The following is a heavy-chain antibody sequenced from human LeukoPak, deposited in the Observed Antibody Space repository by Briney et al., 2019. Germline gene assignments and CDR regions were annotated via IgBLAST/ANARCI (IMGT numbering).Heavy chain of an antibody. Sequence: GGSLRLSCAASGFTLDDYAMHWVRHARGKGLEWVSLISGDGGSTYYADSVKGRFTISRDNSKNSLYLQMNSLRTEDTALYYCAKAGMGATLYYGMDVWGQGTTVTVSS. J-gene: IGHJ6*02. CDR2: ISGDGGST. CDR1: GFTLDDYA. D-gene: IGHD1-26*01. V-gene: IGHV3-43*02. CDR3: AKAGMGATLYYGMDV.